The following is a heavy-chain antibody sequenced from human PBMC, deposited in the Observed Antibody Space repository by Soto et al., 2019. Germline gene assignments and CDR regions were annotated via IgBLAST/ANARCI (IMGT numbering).Heavy chain of an antibody. D-gene: IGHD6-19*01. Sequence: PGGSLRLSCAASGFTFSSYAMSWVRQVPGKGLEWVSALSGSTGNAYYADSVKGRFTISRDNAKNSLYLQMDSLRAEDTAVYYCARDNRYSSGWGLDYFDYWGQGTLVTVSS. CDR1: GFTFSSYA. V-gene: IGHV3-23*01. CDR2: LSGSTGNA. J-gene: IGHJ4*02. CDR3: ARDNRYSSGWGLDYFDY.